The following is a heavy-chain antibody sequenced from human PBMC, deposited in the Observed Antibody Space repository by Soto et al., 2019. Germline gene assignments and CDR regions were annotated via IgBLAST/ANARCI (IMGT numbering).Heavy chain of an antibody. CDR3: ARGDRGAFDL. Sequence: EVQLVESGGGLVRPGGSLRLSCAASGFTFSYYWMHWVRQAPGKGLVWVSRIHSDGSSTTYADFVKGRFIISRDNARNTVDLQMNSVRVEDTAVYYCARGDRGAFDLWGQGQVVTVSS. CDR2: IHSDGSST. CDR1: GFTFSYYW. V-gene: IGHV3-74*01. D-gene: IGHD1-26*01. J-gene: IGHJ3*01.